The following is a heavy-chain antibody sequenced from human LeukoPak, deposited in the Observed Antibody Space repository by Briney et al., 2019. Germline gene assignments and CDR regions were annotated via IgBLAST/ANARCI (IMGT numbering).Heavy chain of an antibody. D-gene: IGHD6-13*01. CDR2: IYYSGST. J-gene: IGHJ2*01. CDR1: GGSISSYY. Sequence: SETLSLTCTVSGGSISSYYWSWIRQPPGEGLEWIGYIYYSGSTNYNPSLKSRVTISVDTSKNQFSLKLSSVTAADTAVYYCARHIISSSWYFDLWGRGTLVTVSS. CDR3: ARHIISSSWYFDL. V-gene: IGHV4-59*08.